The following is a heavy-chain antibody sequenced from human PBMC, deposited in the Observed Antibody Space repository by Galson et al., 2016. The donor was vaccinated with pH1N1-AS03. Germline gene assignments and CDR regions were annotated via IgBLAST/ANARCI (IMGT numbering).Heavy chain of an antibody. CDR1: GGSISSSSYY. Sequence: LSLTCTVSGGSISSSSYYWGWIRQPPGKGLEWIGSIYYSGSTYYNPPLKSRVTISVDTSKNQFSLKLSSVTAADTAVYYCARRVYGDYVNWFDPWGQGTLVTVSS. CDR2: IYYSGST. V-gene: IGHV4-39*01. D-gene: IGHD4-17*01. CDR3: ARRVYGDYVNWFDP. J-gene: IGHJ5*02.